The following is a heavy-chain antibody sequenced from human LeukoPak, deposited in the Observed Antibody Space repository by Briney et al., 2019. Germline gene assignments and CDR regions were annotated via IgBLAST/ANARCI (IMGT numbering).Heavy chain of an antibody. J-gene: IGHJ4*02. D-gene: IGHD4-17*01. CDR3: ASHDYGDYGTFKY. Sequence: ESLKIPCNGPGFRLTRYWVGLVRQMPGKDLDGMEIIYPSDSDTRSSPSFRGQVTISADTSISTAYLQWSSLKASDTAMYYCASHDYGDYGTFKYWGQGTLVTVSS. V-gene: IGHV5-51*01. CDR2: IYPSDSDT. CDR1: GFRLTRYW.